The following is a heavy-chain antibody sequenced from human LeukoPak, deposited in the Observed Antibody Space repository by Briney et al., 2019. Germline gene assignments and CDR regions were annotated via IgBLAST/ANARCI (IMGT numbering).Heavy chain of an antibody. CDR2: IYSGGGT. Sequence: GGSLRLSCAASGFTVSYKYMSWVRQAPGKGLECVSAIYSGGGTDYADSVKGRFTISTDNSKNTLFLQMNSLSAEDTAVYYCARVGTGDPWGQGTLVTVSS. D-gene: IGHD3-16*01. CDR1: GFTVSYKY. V-gene: IGHV3-66*01. CDR3: ARVGTGDP. J-gene: IGHJ5*02.